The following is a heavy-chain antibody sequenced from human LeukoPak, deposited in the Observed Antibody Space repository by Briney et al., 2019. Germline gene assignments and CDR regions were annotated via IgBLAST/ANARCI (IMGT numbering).Heavy chain of an antibody. D-gene: IGHD3-22*01. J-gene: IGHJ4*02. CDR1: GGSIGFFY. Sequence: SETLSLTCIVAGGSIGFFYWSWIRQPPGKGLEWIGHIYDSGSTDYNPSLRSRVTISVDTSKNQFSLRLSSVTAADTAVYYCARDRSDGSGYYGYYFDYWGPGTLVSVSS. CDR3: ARDRSDGSGYYGYYFDY. CDR2: IYDSGST. V-gene: IGHV4-59*01.